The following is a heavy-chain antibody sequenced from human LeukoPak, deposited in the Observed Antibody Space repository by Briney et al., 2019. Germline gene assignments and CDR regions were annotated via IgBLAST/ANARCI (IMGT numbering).Heavy chain of an antibody. Sequence: SETLSLTCTVSVSSIGTYSWSWIRQPPGKGLEWIGYIYTTGSTHYNPSLKSRVTMSLDTSKNQFSLSLSSVTAADPAVFYCARHRAEMATITDDTFDMCGQGTMVTVSS. CDR3: ARHRAEMATITDDTFDM. D-gene: IGHD5-24*01. V-gene: IGHV4-4*09. CDR2: IYTTGST. J-gene: IGHJ3*02. CDR1: VSSIGTYS.